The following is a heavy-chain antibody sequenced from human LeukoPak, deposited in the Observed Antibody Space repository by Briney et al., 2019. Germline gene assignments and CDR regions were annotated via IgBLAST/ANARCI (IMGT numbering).Heavy chain of an antibody. D-gene: IGHD3-22*01. J-gene: IGHJ4*02. CDR3: ARALYYYDSSGYD. V-gene: IGHV4-59*01. CDR2: IYYTGST. Sequence: QVQLQESGPGLVKPSETLSLTCTVSGGPISTYYWSWIRQPPGKGLEWIGYIYYTGSTNYNPSLKSRVTISVDTSKNQFSLKLSSVTAADTAVYYCARALYYYDSSGYDWGQGTLVTVSS. CDR1: GGPISTYY.